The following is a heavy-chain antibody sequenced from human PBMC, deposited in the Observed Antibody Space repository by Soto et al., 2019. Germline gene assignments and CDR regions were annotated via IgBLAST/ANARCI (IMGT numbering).Heavy chain of an antibody. Sequence: GESLKISCKGSGYSFTSYWIGWVRQMPGKGLEWMGIIYPGDSDTRYSPSFQGQVTISADKSISTAYLQWSSLKASDTAMYYCASTWESSIVGATRWFDPWGQGTLVTVSS. CDR2: IYPGDSDT. J-gene: IGHJ5*02. V-gene: IGHV5-51*01. CDR3: ASTWESSIVGATRWFDP. D-gene: IGHD1-26*01. CDR1: GYSFTSYW.